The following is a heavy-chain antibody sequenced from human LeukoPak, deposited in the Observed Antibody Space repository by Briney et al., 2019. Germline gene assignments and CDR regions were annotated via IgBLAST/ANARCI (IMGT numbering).Heavy chain of an antibody. CDR1: GFTFRSHA. J-gene: IGHJ6*02. CDR2: IYENGGTT. V-gene: IGHV3-23*01. Sequence: GGSLRLSCVGSGFTFRSHAMSWVRQAPEKGLEFVSGIYENGGTTYYADSVKGRFTISRDNAKNTLYLQMNSLRAEDTAVYYCARDGMVRGVMTAPPAYYYYYYGMDVWGQGTTVTVSS. CDR3: ARDGMVRGVMTAPPAYYYYYYGMDV. D-gene: IGHD3-10*01.